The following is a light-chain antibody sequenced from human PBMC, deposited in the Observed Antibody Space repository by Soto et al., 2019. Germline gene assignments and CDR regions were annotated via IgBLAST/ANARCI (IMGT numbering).Light chain of an antibody. CDR1: QTISSW. CDR2: KAT. J-gene: IGKJ1*01. Sequence: DIPMTQSPSTLSASVGDRVTITCRASQTISSWLAWYQAKPGKAPKLLIYKATNLCSGAPSRVSGSVSGTEFTLTVGSLQAYDFATYYCQQYNTYWSFGQGTKVEIK. V-gene: IGKV1-5*03. CDR3: QQYNTYWS.